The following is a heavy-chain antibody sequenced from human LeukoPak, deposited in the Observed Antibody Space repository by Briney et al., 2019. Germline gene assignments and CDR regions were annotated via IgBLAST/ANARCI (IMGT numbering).Heavy chain of an antibody. D-gene: IGHD3-22*01. CDR3: AKDMVRHYYDSSGEWDY. J-gene: IGHJ4*02. Sequence: GGSLRLSCAASGFTFSSYGMHWVRQAPGKGLEWVAVISYDGSNKYYADSVKGRFTISRDNSKNTLYLQMNSLRAEDTAVYYCAKDMVRHYYDSSGEWDYWGQGTLVTVSS. CDR2: ISYDGSNK. CDR1: GFTFSSYG. V-gene: IGHV3-30*18.